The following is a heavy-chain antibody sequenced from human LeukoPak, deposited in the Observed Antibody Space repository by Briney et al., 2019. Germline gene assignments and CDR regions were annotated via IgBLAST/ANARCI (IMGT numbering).Heavy chain of an antibody. CDR1: GSTFTGYY. Sequence: ASVKVSCKASGSTFTGYYMHWVRQAPGQGLEGMGWINPNSGGTNYAQKFQGRVTMTRDTSISTAYMELSRLRSDDTAVYYCARGAPYYYDSSGYRFDYWGQGTLVTVSS. J-gene: IGHJ4*02. CDR3: ARGAPYYYDSSGYRFDY. CDR2: INPNSGGT. V-gene: IGHV1-2*02. D-gene: IGHD3-22*01.